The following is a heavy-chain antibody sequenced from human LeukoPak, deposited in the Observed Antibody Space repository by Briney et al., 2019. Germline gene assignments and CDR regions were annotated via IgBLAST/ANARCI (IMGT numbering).Heavy chain of an antibody. CDR2: IIPIFGTA. Sequence: ASVKVSFKASGGTFSIYAISWVGQAPGQGVEWMGGIIPIFGTADYAQKFRGRVTITADKATSTAYMELSSLRSEDTAVYYCARSELDDILTGYLYYFDYWGQGTLVTVSS. V-gene: IGHV1-69*06. CDR3: ARSELDDILTGYLYYFDY. J-gene: IGHJ4*02. D-gene: IGHD3-9*01. CDR1: GGTFSIYA.